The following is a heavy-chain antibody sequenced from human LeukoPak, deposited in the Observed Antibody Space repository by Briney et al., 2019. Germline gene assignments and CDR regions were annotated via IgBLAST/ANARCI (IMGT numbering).Heavy chain of an antibody. V-gene: IGHV3-7*01. Sequence: GGSLRLSCAASGFTVSSNYMSWVRQAPGKGLEWVANINPDESAKQYLDSVKGRFTISRDNAKNSVFLQMNSLRAEDTAVYYCARSHSYAFDYWGQGTLVTVSS. CDR2: INPDESAK. CDR3: ARSHSYAFDY. D-gene: IGHD2-21*01. J-gene: IGHJ4*02. CDR1: GFTVSSNY.